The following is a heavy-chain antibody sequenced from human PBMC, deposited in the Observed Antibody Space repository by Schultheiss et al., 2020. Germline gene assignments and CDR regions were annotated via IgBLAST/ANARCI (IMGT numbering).Heavy chain of an antibody. V-gene: IGHV4-34*01. CDR3: ARYRGSGSTPRYVMDV. CDR1: GGSFSGYY. J-gene: IGHJ6*02. Sequence: SETLSLTCAVYGGSFSGYYWSWIRQPPGKGLEWIGEINHSGSTNYNPSLKSRVTISVDTSKNQFSLKLSSVTAADTAVYYCARYRGSGSTPRYVMDVWGQGTTVTVS. D-gene: IGHD3-10*01. CDR2: INHSGST.